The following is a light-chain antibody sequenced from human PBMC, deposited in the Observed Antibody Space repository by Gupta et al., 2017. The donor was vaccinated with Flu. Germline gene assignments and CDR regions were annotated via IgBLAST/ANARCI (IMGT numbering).Light chain of an antibody. CDR3: QQYGSSGYT. CDR1: QSVNNNM. V-gene: IGKV3-20*01. Sequence: VLTQSPGTLPVSPGERATLSCRASQSVNNNMLTWYQQKPGQAPRLLIYGASSSATGIQDRFSGSGSGTDFTLTIRRREPEDFAVYYCQQYGSSGYTFGQGTKLEIK. J-gene: IGKJ2*01. CDR2: GAS.